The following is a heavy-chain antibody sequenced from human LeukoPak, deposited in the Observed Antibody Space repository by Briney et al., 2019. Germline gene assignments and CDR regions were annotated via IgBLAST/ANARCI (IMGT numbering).Heavy chain of an antibody. CDR1: GFTFSAYW. CDR2: IKQDGSDK. D-gene: IGHD4-23*01. J-gene: IGHJ4*02. V-gene: IGHV3-7*03. CDR3: ARKTVVGSYFDF. Sequence: GGSLRLSCAASGFTFSAYWMSWVRQAPGKGLEWVANIKQDGSDKYYVDSVKGRFTISRDNAKNSLYLQMNSLRAEDTAVYYCARKTVVGSYFDFGGQGTAVTVSS.